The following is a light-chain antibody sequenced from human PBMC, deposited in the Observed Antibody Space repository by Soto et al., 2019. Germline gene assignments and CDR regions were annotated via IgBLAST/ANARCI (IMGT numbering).Light chain of an antibody. V-gene: IGKV3-20*01. J-gene: IGKJ1*01. CDR3: QQYGSSPQT. Sequence: EIVLTQSPSTLSLSPGERATLSCRASQSVSSTYLAWYQQKPGQAPRPLIYGTSTRATGIPDRFSGSGSGTDFTLTISRLEPEDFAVYYCQQYGSSPQTFGQGTKVDIK. CDR1: QSVSSTY. CDR2: GTS.